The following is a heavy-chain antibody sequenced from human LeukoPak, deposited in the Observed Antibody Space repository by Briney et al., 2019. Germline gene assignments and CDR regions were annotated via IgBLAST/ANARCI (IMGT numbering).Heavy chain of an antibody. J-gene: IGHJ6*03. CDR1: GGSYSGYH. Sequence: SETLSLTCAVYGGSYSGYHWTWIRQSPGEGREWIGDINPSGSTYYNPSLKSRLTISVDTSKNQFSLKLRSVTAADTAVYYCARGRHDITMIVVVMTSVSYYLDVWGKGTTVTVS. CDR3: ARGRHDITMIVVVMTSVSYYLDV. V-gene: IGHV4-34*01. D-gene: IGHD3-22*01. CDR2: INPSGST.